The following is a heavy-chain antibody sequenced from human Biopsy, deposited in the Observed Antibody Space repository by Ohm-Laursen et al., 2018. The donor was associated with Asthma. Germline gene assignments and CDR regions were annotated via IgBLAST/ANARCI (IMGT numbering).Heavy chain of an antibody. CDR3: ARVVSCGDIYFGIDV. CDR1: GGYTGSSDHH. D-gene: IGHD4-23*01. CDR2: VFWSGST. J-gene: IGHJ6*02. V-gene: IGHV4-30-4*01. Sequence: TLSLTCRVSGGYTGSSDHHWAWIRQAPGKGLEWIGFVFWSGSTHYSRSLGRRVSISIDTATNEFSMKLWSVTPADTAVYFCARVVSCGDIYFGIDVWGPGNTVVVS.